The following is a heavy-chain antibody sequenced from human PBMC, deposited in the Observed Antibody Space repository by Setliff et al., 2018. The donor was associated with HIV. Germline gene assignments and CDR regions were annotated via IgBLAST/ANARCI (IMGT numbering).Heavy chain of an antibody. V-gene: IGHV1-8*01. CDR2: MNPNSGNT. D-gene: IGHD5-12*01. J-gene: IGHJ4*02. CDR1: GYTFTSYD. CDR3: ARGSRGYSAYDVGRFVS. Sequence: ASVKVSCKASGYTFTSYDINWVRQATGQGLEWMGWMNPNSGNTGYAQKFQGRVTMTRNTSISTAYMELSSLRSEDTAMYYCARGSRGYSAYDVGRFVSWGQGTLVTVSS.